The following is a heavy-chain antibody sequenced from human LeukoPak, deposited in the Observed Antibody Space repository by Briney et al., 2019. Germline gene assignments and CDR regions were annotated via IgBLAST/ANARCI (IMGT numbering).Heavy chain of an antibody. CDR2: ISDTSGVHE. CDR3: AKVHGTPY. Sequence: GGSLRLSCAASGFTFSDYYMSWIRQAPGKGLEWVASISDTSGVHEEYADSVKGRFTVSRDNSKNMVYVQLNSLRVEDTAVYYCAKVHGTPYWGQGTLVTVSS. D-gene: IGHD1-26*01. CDR1: GFTFSDYY. J-gene: IGHJ4*02. V-gene: IGHV3-23*01.